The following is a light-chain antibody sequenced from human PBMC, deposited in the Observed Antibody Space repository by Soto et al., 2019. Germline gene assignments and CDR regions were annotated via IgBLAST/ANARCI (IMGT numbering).Light chain of an antibody. Sequence: EIVLTQSPGTLSLSPGERATLSCRASQSVSSGYLAWYQQKPGQAPRLLIYGASSRATGIPDRFSGSGSGTDLTLTISRLEPEDFAMYYCQQYVSSPFTFGPGTKVDIK. J-gene: IGKJ3*01. CDR2: GAS. CDR1: QSVSSGY. CDR3: QQYVSSPFT. V-gene: IGKV3-20*01.